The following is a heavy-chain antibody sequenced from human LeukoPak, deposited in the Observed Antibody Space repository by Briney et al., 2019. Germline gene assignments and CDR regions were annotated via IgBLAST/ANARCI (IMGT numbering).Heavy chain of an antibody. V-gene: IGHV4-4*02. Sequence: SETLSLTCAVSGGSISTTKWWSWVRQPPGQGLEWIGEIFHTGSTSYNPSLKSRITMSLDKSKNQFSLKLSSVTAADTAVYYCARGPNYGGNSKDFDYWGQGTLVTVSS. J-gene: IGHJ4*02. CDR1: GGSISTTKW. CDR3: ARGPNYGGNSKDFDY. CDR2: IFHTGST. D-gene: IGHD4-23*01.